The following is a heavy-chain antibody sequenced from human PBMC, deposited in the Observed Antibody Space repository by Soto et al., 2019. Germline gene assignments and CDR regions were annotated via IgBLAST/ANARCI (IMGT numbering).Heavy chain of an antibody. J-gene: IGHJ4*02. CDR1: GGSISSYY. Sequence: SSETLSLTCTVSGGSISSYYWSWIRQPPGKGLEWIGYVYYNGHTNYNPSLKSRVTIAVDTSKNQFSLRLTSVTAADTAVYYCARDLFGGYCLDYWGQGALVTVSS. CDR3: ARDLFGGYCLDY. V-gene: IGHV4-59*01. CDR2: VYYNGHT. D-gene: IGHD5-12*01.